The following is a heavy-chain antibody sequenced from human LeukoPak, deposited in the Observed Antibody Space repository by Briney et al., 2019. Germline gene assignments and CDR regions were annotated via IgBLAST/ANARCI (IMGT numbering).Heavy chain of an antibody. CDR3: TRGGISSGYYYAVGAFDI. CDR2: IRSKAYGGTT. CDR1: GFTFGDYA. Sequence: PGGSLRLSCTASGFTFGDYAMSWVRQAPGKGLEWVGFIRSKAYGGTTEYAASVKGRFTISRDDSKSIAYLQMNSLKTEDTAVYYCTRGGISSGYYYAVGAFDIWGQGTMVTVSS. V-gene: IGHV3-49*04. J-gene: IGHJ3*02. D-gene: IGHD3-22*01.